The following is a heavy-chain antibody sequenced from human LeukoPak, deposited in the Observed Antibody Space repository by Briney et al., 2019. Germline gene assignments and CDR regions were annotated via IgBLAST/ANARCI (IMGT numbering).Heavy chain of an antibody. CDR3: ATLYSSSLLLNNWFDP. CDR2: IDHSGGT. Sequence: SETLSLTCTVSGASISPYFWSWIRQPPGKGLEWIAFIDHSGGTNYNPSLKSRVTISVDKSKNQFSLKLSSVTAADTAVYYCATLYSSSLLLNNWFDPWGQGTLVTVSS. CDR1: GASISPYF. J-gene: IGHJ5*02. V-gene: IGHV4-59*12. D-gene: IGHD6-13*01.